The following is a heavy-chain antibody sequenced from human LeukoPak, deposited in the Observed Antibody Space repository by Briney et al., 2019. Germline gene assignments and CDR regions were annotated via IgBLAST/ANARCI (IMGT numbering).Heavy chain of an antibody. D-gene: IGHD2-2*01. Sequence: ASVKVSCKASGYTFTSYGISWVRQAPGQGLEWMGWISAYNGNTNYAQKLQGRVTMTTDTSTSTAYMELRSLRSDDTAVYYCARDLGYCCSTSCYFDYWGQGTLVTVSS. J-gene: IGHJ4*02. V-gene: IGHV1-18*01. CDR2: ISAYNGNT. CDR3: ARDLGYCCSTSCYFDY. CDR1: GYTFTSYG.